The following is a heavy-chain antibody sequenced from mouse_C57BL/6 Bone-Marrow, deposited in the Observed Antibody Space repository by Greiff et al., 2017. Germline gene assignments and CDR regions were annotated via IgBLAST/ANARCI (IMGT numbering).Heavy chain of an antibody. CDR2: IYPGDGDT. CDR3: ARSLLAWFAY. V-gene: IGHV1-82*01. CDR1: GYAFSSSW. D-gene: IGHD6-1*01. J-gene: IGHJ3*01. Sequence: VQLQQSGPELVKPGASVKISCKASGYAFSSSWMNWVKQRPGKGLEWIGRIYPGDGDTNYNGKFKGKATLTADKSSSTAYMQLSCLTSEDSAVYFCARSLLAWFAYWGQGTLVTVSA.